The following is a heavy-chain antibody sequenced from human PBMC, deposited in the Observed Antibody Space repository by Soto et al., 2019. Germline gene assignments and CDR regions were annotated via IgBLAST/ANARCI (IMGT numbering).Heavy chain of an antibody. V-gene: IGHV3-33*01. D-gene: IGHD4-17*01. CDR2: IWYDGSNK. CDR1: GFTFSSYG. CDR3: ARDQDGDYVGGWYFDL. J-gene: IGHJ2*01. Sequence: QVQLVESGGGVVQPGRSLRLSCAASGFTFSSYGMHWVRQAPGKGLEWVAVIWYDGSNKYYADSVKGRFTISRDNSKNTLYLQMNSLRAEDTAVYYCARDQDGDYVGGWYFDLWGRGTLVTVSS.